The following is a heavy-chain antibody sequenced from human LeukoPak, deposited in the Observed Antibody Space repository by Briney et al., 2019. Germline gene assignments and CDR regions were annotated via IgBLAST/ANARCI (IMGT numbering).Heavy chain of an antibody. CDR1: GFTFSTYD. CDR3: ARASEVAFDI. Sequence: PGGSLRLSCAASGFTFSTYDMHWVRQATGKGLEWVSAIGTAGDTQYAGSVKGRFTISREDAKDSLYLQMNSLRAGDTAVYYCARASEVAFDIWGQGTMVTVSP. CDR2: IGTAGDT. V-gene: IGHV3-13*04. J-gene: IGHJ3*02.